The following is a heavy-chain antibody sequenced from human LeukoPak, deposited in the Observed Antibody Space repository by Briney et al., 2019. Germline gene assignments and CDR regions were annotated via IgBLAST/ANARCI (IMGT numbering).Heavy chain of an antibody. D-gene: IGHD3-22*01. J-gene: IGHJ4*02. CDR1: GGSISSSY. CDR2: LYYIAST. V-gene: IGHV4-59*01. Sequence: SETLSPTCTASGGSISSSYLSWLRQPPGKGLDWLGYLYYIASTNYNPSLKSRVTISVDTSKNQFSLKLSSMTAADTAVDYCARSAYYDDGSDYYYFDYWGQGTLVTVSS. CDR3: ARSAYYDDGSDYYYFDY.